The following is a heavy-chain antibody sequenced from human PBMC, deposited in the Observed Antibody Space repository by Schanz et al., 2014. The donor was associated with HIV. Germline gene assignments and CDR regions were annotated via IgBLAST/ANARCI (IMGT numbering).Heavy chain of an antibody. J-gene: IGHJ6*02. Sequence: EVQLVESGEGLVKPGGSLRLSCTGSGFPFSSYAINWVRQAPWKGLEWLSSISSSGGYIYYADSVKGRFTISRDNSKNSVFLQMDRLRAEDTAVYYCARGSWYSSGWVDDQYYYDVDVWGQGTTVTVSS. CDR3: ARGSWYSSGWVDDQYYYDVDV. CDR1: GFPFSSYA. CDR2: ISSSGGYI. D-gene: IGHD6-19*01. V-gene: IGHV3-21*06.